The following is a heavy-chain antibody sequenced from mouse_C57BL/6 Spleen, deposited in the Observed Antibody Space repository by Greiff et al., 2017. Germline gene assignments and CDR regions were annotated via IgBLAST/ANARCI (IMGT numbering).Heavy chain of an antibody. Sequence: VQLQQSGPELVKPGASVKISCKASGYAFSSSWMNWVKQRPGKGLEWIGRIYPGDGDTNYNGKFKGKATLTADKSSSTAYMQLSSLTSDGSAVYFCARDYEGNDWGQGTTLTVSS. CDR2: IYPGDGDT. J-gene: IGHJ2*01. V-gene: IGHV1-82*01. D-gene: IGHD2-4*01. CDR1: GYAFSSSW. CDR3: ARDYEGND.